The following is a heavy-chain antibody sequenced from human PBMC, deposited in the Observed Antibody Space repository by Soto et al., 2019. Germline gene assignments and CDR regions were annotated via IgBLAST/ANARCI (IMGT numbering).Heavy chain of an antibody. CDR1: GGTFSSYG. J-gene: IGHJ6*02. D-gene: IGHD6-13*01. CDR2: ISYDGSNK. Sequence: SCKASGGTFSSYGMHWVRQAPGKGLEWVAVISYDGSNKYYADSVKGRFTISRDNSKNTLYLQMNSLRAEDTAVYYCAKDHRVAAAGYYYYYYYGMDVWGQGTTVTVSS. CDR3: AKDHRVAAAGYYYYYYYGMDV. V-gene: IGHV3-30*18.